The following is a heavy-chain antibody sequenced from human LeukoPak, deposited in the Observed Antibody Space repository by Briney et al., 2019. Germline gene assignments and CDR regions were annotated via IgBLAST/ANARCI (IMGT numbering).Heavy chain of an antibody. V-gene: IGHV1-69*13. Sequence: SVKVSCKASGGTFSSYAISWVRQAPGQGLEWMGGIIPIFGTANYAQKFQGRVTITADESTSTAYMELSSLRSEDTAVYYCARDGELDSSSWYEDFDYWGQGTLVTVSS. CDR1: GGTFSSYA. CDR3: ARDGELDSSSWYEDFDY. D-gene: IGHD6-13*01. CDR2: IIPIFGTA. J-gene: IGHJ4*02.